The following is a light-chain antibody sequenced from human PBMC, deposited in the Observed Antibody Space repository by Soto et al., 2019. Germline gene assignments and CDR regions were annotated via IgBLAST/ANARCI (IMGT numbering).Light chain of an antibody. V-gene: IGKV3-15*01. CDR3: QQYNNWPLT. J-gene: IGKJ4*01. CDR1: QNIKSN. Sequence: DIVMTQSPATQSVSPGERATLSCRASQNIKSNLAWYQQKPGQAPRLLIYGPSSRATGIPSRFSGSGSGTEFTLTITSLQSEDFAVYYCQQYNNWPLTFGGGTKVEIK. CDR2: GPS.